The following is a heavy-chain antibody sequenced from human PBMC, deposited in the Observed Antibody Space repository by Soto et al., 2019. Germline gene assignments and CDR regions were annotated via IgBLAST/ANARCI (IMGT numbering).Heavy chain of an antibody. D-gene: IGHD1-1*01. CDR3: ATDLDWKIEF. V-gene: IGHV3-74*01. Sequence: PGGSLRLSCAASGFSFNNYVMHWARQVPGKGLVWVSRISHDATVRSYADSVKGRFTVSRDNAKNTLFLQMDSLRAEDTAVYYCATDLDWKIEFWGQGTLVTVSS. J-gene: IGHJ4*02. CDR1: GFSFNNYV. CDR2: ISHDATVR.